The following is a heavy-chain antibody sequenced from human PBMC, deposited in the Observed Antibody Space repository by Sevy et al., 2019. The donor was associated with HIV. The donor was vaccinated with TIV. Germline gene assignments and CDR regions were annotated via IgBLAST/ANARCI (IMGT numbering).Heavy chain of an antibody. Sequence: GGSLRLSCAASGFTSSTYAMTWVRQAPGKGLEWVSVISLSGGDTYYANSVKGRFTISRDNSKNTLYLQMNSLTAEDTAVYYCAKDRVSGTYYTGDFDYWGQGTLVTVSS. CDR3: AKDRVSGTYYTGDFDY. J-gene: IGHJ4*02. CDR1: GFTSSTYA. V-gene: IGHV3-23*01. D-gene: IGHD3-10*01. CDR2: ISLSGGDT.